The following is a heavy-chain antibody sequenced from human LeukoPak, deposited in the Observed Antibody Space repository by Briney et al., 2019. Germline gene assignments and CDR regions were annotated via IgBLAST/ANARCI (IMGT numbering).Heavy chain of an antibody. CDR3: ARHFRVVHCSSTSCYSYYYYYMDV. V-gene: IGHV4-34*01. CDR2: INHSGST. Sequence: SETLSLTCAVYGGSFSGHYWSWIRQPPGKGLEWIGEINHSGSTNYNPSLKSRVTISVDTSKNQFSLKLSSVTAADTAVYYCARHFRVVHCSSTSCYSYYYYYMDVWGKGTTVTVSS. CDR1: GGSFSGHY. J-gene: IGHJ6*03. D-gene: IGHD2-2*02.